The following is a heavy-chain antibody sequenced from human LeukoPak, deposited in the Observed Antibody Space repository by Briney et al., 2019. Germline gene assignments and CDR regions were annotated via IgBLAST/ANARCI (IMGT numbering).Heavy chain of an antibody. J-gene: IGHJ4*02. V-gene: IGHV3-23*01. CDR2: ISGSGGST. D-gene: IGHD3-16*01. CDR3: AKTLVSAYYFDY. Sequence: GGSLRHFCAASGFTFNTYAMTWVRQAPGKGLEWVSVISGSGGSTYYADSVKGRFTISRDNSKNTLYLQMNSLRAEDTAVYYCAKTLVSAYYFDYWGQVTLVTVSS. CDR1: GFTFNTYA.